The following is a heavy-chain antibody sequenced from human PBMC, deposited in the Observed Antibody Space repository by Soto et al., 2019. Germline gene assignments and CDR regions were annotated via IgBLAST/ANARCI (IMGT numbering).Heavy chain of an antibody. CDR2: IYHGGST. CDR1: GYSISSGYY. CDR3: ARVGPWVPYYYDSSPYTFENWFDP. J-gene: IGHJ5*02. Sequence: SETLSLTCAVSGYSISSGYYLGWLRQPPWKGLEWSGSIYHGGSTYYNPSLNSRVTLSIYMTNNHGSLILNSVTAADTAVYYCARVGPWVPYYYDSSPYTFENWFDPWGQGTLVTVSS. V-gene: IGHV4-38-2*01. D-gene: IGHD3-22*01.